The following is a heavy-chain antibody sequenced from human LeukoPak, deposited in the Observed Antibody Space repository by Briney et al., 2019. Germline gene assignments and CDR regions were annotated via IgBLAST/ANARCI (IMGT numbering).Heavy chain of an antibody. CDR3: ARGNSNFDY. Sequence: PGGSLRLSCAASGFTSDDYGMSWVRHAPGKGLEWVSGIHRNGGSTGYADSVKGRFTISRDTAKNSLYLQMNSLRAEDTALYHCARGNSNFDYRGQGTLVTVSS. J-gene: IGHJ4*02. CDR1: GFTSDDYG. D-gene: IGHD3-10*01. CDR2: IHRNGGST. V-gene: IGHV3-20*01.